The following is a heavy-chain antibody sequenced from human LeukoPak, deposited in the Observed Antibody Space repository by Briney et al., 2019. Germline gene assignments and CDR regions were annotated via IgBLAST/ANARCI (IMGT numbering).Heavy chain of an antibody. Sequence: ASVKVSCKASGYTFTGYYMHWVRQAPGQGLEWMGCINPNSGDTNYAQKFQGRVTITRDTSISTAYMDLSRLRSDDTAVYYCARDAVRVFDYWGQGTLVTVSS. D-gene: IGHD1-1*01. CDR3: ARDAVRVFDY. J-gene: IGHJ4*02. V-gene: IGHV1-2*02. CDR1: GYTFTGYY. CDR2: INPNSGDT.